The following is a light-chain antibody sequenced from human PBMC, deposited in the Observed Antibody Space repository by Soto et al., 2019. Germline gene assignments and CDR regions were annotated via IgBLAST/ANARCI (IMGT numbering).Light chain of an antibody. CDR1: HSLVYSDGIAY. Sequence: DVVMNQSPLSLPVTLGQPASISCRSSHSLVYSDGIAYLNWFQQRPVQSPRRRIYKVSYRDSGGPDRVSGRGAGTDVTLRISRVEAEEGGDYYCMQGTRWPPYTFGQGTKLEIK. V-gene: IGKV2-30*01. CDR3: MQGTRWPPYT. J-gene: IGKJ2*01. CDR2: KVS.